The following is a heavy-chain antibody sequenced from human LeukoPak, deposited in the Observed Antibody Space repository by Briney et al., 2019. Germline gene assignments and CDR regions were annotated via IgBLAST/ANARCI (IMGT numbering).Heavy chain of an antibody. CDR2: IIPILGIA. J-gene: IGHJ6*03. D-gene: IGHD6-6*01. CDR3: ARAEYSSFGYYYYMDV. CDR1: GGTFSSYT. Sequence: SVRVSCKASGGTFSSYTISWVRQAPGQGLEWMGRIIPILGIANYAQKFQGRVTITADKSTSTAYMELSSLRSEDTAVYYCARAEYSSFGYYYYMDVWGKGTTVTVSS. V-gene: IGHV1-69*02.